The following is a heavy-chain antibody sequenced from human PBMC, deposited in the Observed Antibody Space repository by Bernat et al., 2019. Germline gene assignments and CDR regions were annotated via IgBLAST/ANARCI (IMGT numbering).Heavy chain of an antibody. V-gene: IGHV4-34*01. D-gene: IGHD3-10*01. Sequence: QVQLQQWGAGLLKPSETLSLTCAVYDVSFSGSYWSWIRQPPGKGLEWIGEIYHSGRINYNPSLKSRATISADTSKIQFSLRLSSVTAADTAVYYCARGHYSTSGSYTVSFYFYGMDVWGQGTTVTVSS. CDR2: IYHSGRI. J-gene: IGHJ6*02. CDR3: ARGHYSTSGSYTVSFYFYGMDV. CDR1: DVSFSGSY.